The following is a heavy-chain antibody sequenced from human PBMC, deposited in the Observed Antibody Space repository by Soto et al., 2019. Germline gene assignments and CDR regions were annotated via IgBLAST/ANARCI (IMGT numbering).Heavy chain of an antibody. D-gene: IGHD6-6*01. CDR1: GYTFTGYY. V-gene: IGHV1-2*02. CDR2: INPNSGGT. CDR3: AADMSIAARQFDP. Sequence: GASVKVSCKASGYTFTGYYMHWVRQAPGQGLEWMGWINPNSGGTNYAQKFQGRVTMTRDTSISTAYMELSRLRSDDTAVYYCAADMSIAARQFDPWGQGTLVTVSS. J-gene: IGHJ5*02.